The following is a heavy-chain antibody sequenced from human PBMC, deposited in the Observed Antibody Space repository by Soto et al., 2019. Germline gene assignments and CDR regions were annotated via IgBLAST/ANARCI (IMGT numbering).Heavy chain of an antibody. CDR1: GGSISSGGYS. CDR3: ARWRLRGRPSLSYYGMDV. V-gene: IGHV4-30-2*01. J-gene: IGHJ6*02. Sequence: PSETLSLTCAVSGGSISSGGYSWSWIRQPPGKGLEWIGEINHSGSTNYNPSLKSRVTISVDTSKNQFSLKLSSVTAADTAVYYCARWRLRGRPSLSYYGMDVWGQGTTVTVSS. D-gene: IGHD3-10*01. CDR2: INHSGST.